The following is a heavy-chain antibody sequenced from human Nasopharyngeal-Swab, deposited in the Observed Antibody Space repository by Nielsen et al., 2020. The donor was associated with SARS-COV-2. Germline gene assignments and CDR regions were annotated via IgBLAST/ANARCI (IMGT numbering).Heavy chain of an antibody. V-gene: IGHV4-61*01. J-gene: IGHJ3*02. CDR3: ARDNTVVTSEGVDI. D-gene: IGHD4-23*01. Sequence: GSLRLSCTVSGGSVSSGSYYWSWIRQPPEKGLEWIGYIYYSGSTNYNPSLKSRVTISVDTSKNQFSLKLSSVTAADTAVYYCARDNTVVTSEGVDIWGQGTMVTVSS. CDR2: IYYSGST. CDR1: GGSVSSGSYY.